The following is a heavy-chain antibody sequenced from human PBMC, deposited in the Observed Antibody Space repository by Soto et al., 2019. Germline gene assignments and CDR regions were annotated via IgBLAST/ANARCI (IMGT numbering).Heavy chain of an antibody. Sequence: PGGSLRLSCAASGFTFSSDAMSWVRQARGKGLEWVSAISGSGGSTYYADSVKGRFTISRDNSKNTLYLQMNSLRAEDTAVYYCAKKVSSIAAPADYWGQGTLVTVSS. V-gene: IGHV3-23*01. J-gene: IGHJ4*02. D-gene: IGHD6-6*01. CDR1: GFTFSSDA. CDR2: ISGSGGST. CDR3: AKKVSSIAAPADY.